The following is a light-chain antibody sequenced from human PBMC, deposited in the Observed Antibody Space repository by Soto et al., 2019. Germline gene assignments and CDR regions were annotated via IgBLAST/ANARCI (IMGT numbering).Light chain of an antibody. CDR2: DVS. CDR3: SSYTSSSTPVV. CDR1: SSDVGGYNY. V-gene: IGLV2-14*01. Sequence: QSALTQPASVSGSPGQSITISCTGTSSDVGGYNYVSWYQQHPGKAPKLIIYDVSNRPSGVSNRFSGTKSGNTASLTISGLQAEVEADYYCSSYTSSSTPVVLGGGNKLP. J-gene: IGLJ2*01.